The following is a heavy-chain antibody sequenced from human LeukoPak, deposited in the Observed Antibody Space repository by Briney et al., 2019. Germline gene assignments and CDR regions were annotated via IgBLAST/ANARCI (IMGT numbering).Heavy chain of an antibody. CDR2: IIPILGIA. Sequence: SVKVSCKASGGAFSSYAISWVRQAPGQGLEWMGRIIPILGIANYAQKFQGRVTITADKSTSTAYMELSSLRSEDTAVYYCARFGGASCGGDCYSGWGQGTLVTVSS. J-gene: IGHJ4*02. V-gene: IGHV1-69*04. CDR3: ARFGGASCGGDCYSG. CDR1: GGAFSSYA. D-gene: IGHD2-21*02.